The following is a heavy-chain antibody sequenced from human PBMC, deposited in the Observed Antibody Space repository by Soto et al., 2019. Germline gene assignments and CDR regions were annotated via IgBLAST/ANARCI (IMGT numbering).Heavy chain of an antibody. CDR3: ARVATVTTELFDP. Sequence: SETLSLTCTVSGGSISSGDYYWSWIRQPPGKGLEWIGYIYYSGSTYYNPSLKSRVTISVDTSKNQFSLKLSSVTAADTAVYYCARVATVTTELFDPWGQGTLVTVSS. V-gene: IGHV4-30-4*01. J-gene: IGHJ5*02. CDR2: IYYSGST. D-gene: IGHD4-17*01. CDR1: GGSISSGDYY.